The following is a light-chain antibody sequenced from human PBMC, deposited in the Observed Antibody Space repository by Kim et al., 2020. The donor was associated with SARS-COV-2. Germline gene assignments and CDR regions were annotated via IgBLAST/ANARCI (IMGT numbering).Light chain of an antibody. Sequence: ASVGNRETINCRASQSINNWLAWYQQKPGKDTKLVIDEASSLESGGPSRFSGSGSGTECTLTISSLQPDDFATYYCQQYNSYSVNFGGGNKVDNK. J-gene: IGKJ4*01. V-gene: IGKV1-5*03. CDR3: QQYNSYSVN. CDR2: EAS. CDR1: QSINNW.